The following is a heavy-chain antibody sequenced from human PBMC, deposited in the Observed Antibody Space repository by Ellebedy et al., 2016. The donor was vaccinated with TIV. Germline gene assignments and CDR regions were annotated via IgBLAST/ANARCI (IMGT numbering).Heavy chain of an antibody. Sequence: GESLKISCAASGFTFSGSAMHWVRQASGKGLEWVGRIRSKANSYATAYAASVKGRFTISRDDSKNTAYLQMNSLKTEDTAVYYCTRVDIVAPQGVWGQGTTVTVSS. CDR1: GFTFSGSA. CDR2: IRSKANSYAT. D-gene: IGHD5-12*01. V-gene: IGHV3-73*01. CDR3: TRVDIVAPQGV. J-gene: IGHJ6*02.